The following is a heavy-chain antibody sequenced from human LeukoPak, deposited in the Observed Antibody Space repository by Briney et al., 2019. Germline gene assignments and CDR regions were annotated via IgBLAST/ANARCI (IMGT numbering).Heavy chain of an antibody. V-gene: IGHV4-38-2*01. CDR2: IYHSGST. J-gene: IGHJ4*02. D-gene: IGHD2-8*02. Sequence: PSETLSLTCAVSGYSISSGYYWGWIRQPPGKGLEWIGSIYHSGSTYYNPSLKSRVTISVDTSKNQFSLKLSSVTAADTAVYYCARLNGPLVGSLLYWGQGTLVTVSS. CDR3: ARLNGPLVGSLLY. CDR1: GYSISSGYY.